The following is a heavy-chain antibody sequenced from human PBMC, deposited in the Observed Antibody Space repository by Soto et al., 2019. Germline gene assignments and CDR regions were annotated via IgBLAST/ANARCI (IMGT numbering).Heavy chain of an antibody. J-gene: IGHJ6*02. D-gene: IGHD3-16*01. V-gene: IGHV1-18*01. CDR2: ISPYNDHT. CDR1: GYTFIRYG. Sequence: QVQLAQSTGEGKKPGASVRVSCKATGYTFIRYGIAWVRQAPGQGFEWMGWISPYNDHTVYAQKFQGRVTMTADTSTITVYMNLRGLKSDDTAVYYCARGGYYDNSCGHLSHCGFDVWGQGTSVSVSS. CDR3: ARGGYYDNSCGHLSHCGFDV.